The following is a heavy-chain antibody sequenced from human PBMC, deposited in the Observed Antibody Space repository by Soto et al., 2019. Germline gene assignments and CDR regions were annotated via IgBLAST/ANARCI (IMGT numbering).Heavy chain of an antibody. CDR2: MNPNSGNT. J-gene: IGHJ1*01. V-gene: IGHV1-8*01. CDR3: ARGLGENDYGDYGNYFQH. Sequence: ASVKVSCKASGYTFTSYDINWVRQATGQGLEWMGWMNPNSGNTGYAQKFQGRVTMTRNTSISTAYMELSSLRSEDTAVYYCARGLGENDYGDYGNYFQHWGQGTLVTVSS. CDR1: GYTFTSYD. D-gene: IGHD4-17*01.